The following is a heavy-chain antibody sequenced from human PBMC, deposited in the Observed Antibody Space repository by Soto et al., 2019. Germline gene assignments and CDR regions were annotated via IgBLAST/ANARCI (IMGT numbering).Heavy chain of an antibody. J-gene: IGHJ6*02. V-gene: IGHV5-10-1*01. CDR2: IDPSDSYT. CDR3: ARRQHYDFWSGYPFYYYYGMDV. D-gene: IGHD3-3*01. Sequence: PGESLKIPCKGSGYSFTSYWISWVRQMPGKGLEWMGRIDPSDSYTNYSPSFQGHVTISADKSISTAYLQWSSLKASDTAMYYCARRQHYDFWSGYPFYYYYGMDVWGQGTTVTVSS. CDR1: GYSFTSYW.